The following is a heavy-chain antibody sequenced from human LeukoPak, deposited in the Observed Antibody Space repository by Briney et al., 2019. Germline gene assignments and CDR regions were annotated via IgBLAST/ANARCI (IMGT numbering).Heavy chain of an antibody. D-gene: IGHD2-15*01. CDR3: ARGYDCSGGSCYSFDY. Sequence: SVKVSCKASGGAFSSYAISWVRQAPGQGLEWMGGIIPIFGTANYAQKFQGRVTITADESTSTAYMELSSLRSEDTAVYYCARGYDCSGGSCYSFDYWGQGTLVTVSS. CDR1: GGAFSSYA. V-gene: IGHV1-69*01. J-gene: IGHJ4*02. CDR2: IIPIFGTA.